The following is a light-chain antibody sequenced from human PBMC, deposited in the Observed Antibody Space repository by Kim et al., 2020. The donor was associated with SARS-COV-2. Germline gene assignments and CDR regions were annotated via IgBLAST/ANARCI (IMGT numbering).Light chain of an antibody. CDR1: QSINSD. J-gene: IGKJ2*01. CDR2: DAS. CDR3: QHYYTWPFT. Sequence: VSSGERATLSCRASQSINSDVAWYQQKPGQAPRLLIYDASTRATGLPARFSGSGSGRDFTLTISSLQSEDFAIYYCQHYYTWPFTFGPGTKLEI. V-gene: IGKV3-15*01.